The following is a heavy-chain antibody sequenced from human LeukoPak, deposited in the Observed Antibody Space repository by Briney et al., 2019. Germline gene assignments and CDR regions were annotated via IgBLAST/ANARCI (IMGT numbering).Heavy chain of an antibody. Sequence: GASVKVSCKASGGTFSSYAISWVRQAPGQGLEWMGGIIPIFGTANYAQKFQGRVTITADESTSTAYMELSSLRSEDTAVYYCARSTHDYGDYEGAFDIWGQGTMVTVSS. CDR3: ARSTHDYGDYEGAFDI. D-gene: IGHD4-17*01. CDR1: GGTFSSYA. J-gene: IGHJ3*02. CDR2: IIPIFGTA. V-gene: IGHV1-69*13.